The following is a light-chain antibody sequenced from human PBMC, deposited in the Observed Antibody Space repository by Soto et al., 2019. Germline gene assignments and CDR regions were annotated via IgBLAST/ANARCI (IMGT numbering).Light chain of an antibody. CDR3: QTWGTGIEV. V-gene: IGLV4-69*01. J-gene: IGLJ2*01. Sequence: QLVLTQSPSASASLGASVKLTCTLSSGHSSYTIAWHQLQPEKGPRYLMTLNSDGSHSKGDGIPDRFSGSSSGAERYLSISSLPSEDEADYYCQTWGTGIEVFGGGTKVTVL. CDR2: LNSDGSH. CDR1: SGHSSYT.